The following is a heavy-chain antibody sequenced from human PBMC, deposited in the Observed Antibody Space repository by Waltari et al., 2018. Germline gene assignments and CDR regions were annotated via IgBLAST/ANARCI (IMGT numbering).Heavy chain of an antibody. CDR1: GFTFSSYW. Sequence: EVQLVESGGGLVQPGGSLRLSCAASGFTFSSYWMSWVRQAPGKGLQWVANIKQDGSDRFYVDSIKGRFTISRDNAKDSLYLQMDSLRADDTAIYYCARASSTRNVGSIDYWGQGTLVTVSS. V-gene: IGHV3-7*01. CDR3: ARASSTRNVGSIDY. CDR2: IKQDGSDR. D-gene: IGHD3-16*01. J-gene: IGHJ4*02.